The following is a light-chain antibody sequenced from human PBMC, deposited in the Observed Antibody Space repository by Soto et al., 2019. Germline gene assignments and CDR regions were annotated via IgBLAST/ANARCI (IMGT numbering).Light chain of an antibody. V-gene: IGKV1-39*01. Sequence: DIQMTQSPSSLSASVVDRFTITFLASQSISSYLNWYQQKPGKAPKLLIYAASSLQSGVPSRFSGSGSGTDFTLTISSLQPEDFATYYCQQLWTYPLTFGGGTKVDIK. CDR2: AAS. J-gene: IGKJ4*01. CDR3: QQLWTYPLT. CDR1: QSISSY.